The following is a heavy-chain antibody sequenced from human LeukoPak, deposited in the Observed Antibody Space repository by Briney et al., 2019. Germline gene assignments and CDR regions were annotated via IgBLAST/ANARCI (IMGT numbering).Heavy chain of an antibody. J-gene: IGHJ3*02. D-gene: IGHD5-18*01. Sequence: GGSLRLSCAASGFTVSSKYMTWVRQAPGKGLEWVSVIYSGGSTYYADSVKGRFTISRDNSKNTLYLQMNRLRADDTAVYHCARVPGYSYGFDAFDIWGQGTKVTVSS. CDR1: GFTVSSKY. CDR2: IYSGGST. V-gene: IGHV3-66*01. CDR3: ARVPGYSYGFDAFDI.